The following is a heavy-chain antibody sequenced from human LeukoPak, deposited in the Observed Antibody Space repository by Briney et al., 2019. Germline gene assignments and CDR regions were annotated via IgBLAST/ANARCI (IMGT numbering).Heavy chain of an antibody. J-gene: IGHJ4*02. V-gene: IGHV3-23*01. CDR1: GFTFSSYA. CDR3: AKGYYDYVWGGYYFDY. Sequence: GGSLRLSCAASGFTFSSYAMSWVRQAPGKGLEWVSAISGSGGSTYYADSVKGRFTISRDNSRDTLYLQMNSLRAEDTAVYYCAKGYYDYVWGGYYFDYWGQGTLVTVSS. D-gene: IGHD3-16*01. CDR2: ISGSGGST.